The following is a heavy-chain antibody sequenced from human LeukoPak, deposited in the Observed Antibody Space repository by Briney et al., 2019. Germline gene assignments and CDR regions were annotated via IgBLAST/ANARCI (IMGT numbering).Heavy chain of an antibody. D-gene: IGHD2-2*01. CDR1: GFTFSSYG. CDR2: IWYDVSNK. J-gene: IGHJ4*02. V-gene: IGHV3-33*01. CDR3: ARDPSRYCSSTSCSGY. Sequence: GGSLRLSCAASGFTFSSYGMHWVRQAPGKGLEGVAVIWYDVSNKYYADSVKGRFTISRDNSKNTLYLQMNSLRAEDTAVYYCARDPSRYCSSTSCSGYWGQGTLVTVSS.